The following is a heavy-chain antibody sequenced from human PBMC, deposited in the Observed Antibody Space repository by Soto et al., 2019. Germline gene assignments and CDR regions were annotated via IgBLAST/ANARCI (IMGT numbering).Heavy chain of an antibody. V-gene: IGHV5-51*01. CDR1: GYSFTTYW. CDR2: IYPGDSDT. CDR3: ERYSTSAPKDY. J-gene: IGHJ4*01. D-gene: IGHD5-18*01. Sequence: PGESLKISCKGSGYSFTTYWIAWVRQMPGKGLEWVGIIYPGDSDTRYSPSFEGHVTISVDKSISTAFLQWNSLKASDNAIYYCERYSTSAPKDYWGQGTLVTVSS.